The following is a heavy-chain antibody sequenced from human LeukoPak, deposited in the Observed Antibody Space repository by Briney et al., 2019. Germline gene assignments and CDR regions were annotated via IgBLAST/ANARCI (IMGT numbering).Heavy chain of an antibody. J-gene: IGHJ6*03. Sequence: PSETLSLTCSVSGGSISSSSYYWGWIRQPPGKGLEWIGSIYYSGSTYYNPSLKSRVTISVDTSKNQFSLKLSSVTAADTAVYYCARAGGYYYYYMDVWGKGTTVTVSS. CDR1: GGSISSSSYY. D-gene: IGHD3-16*01. CDR3: ARAGGYYYYYMDV. V-gene: IGHV4-39*07. CDR2: IYYSGST.